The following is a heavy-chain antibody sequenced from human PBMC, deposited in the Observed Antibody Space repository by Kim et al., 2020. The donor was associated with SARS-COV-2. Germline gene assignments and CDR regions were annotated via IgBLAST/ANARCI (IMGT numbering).Heavy chain of an antibody. CDR3: ARDPWEFYSGGSSDLGYCTNGVCYSHEATGFGWFDP. Sequence: ASVKVSCKASGYTFTSYAMNWVRQAPGQGLEWMGWINTNTGNPTYAQGFTGRFVFSLDTSVSTAYLQISSLKAEDTAVYYCARDPWEFYSGGSSDLGYCTNGVCYSHEATGFGWFDPWGQGTLVTVSS. J-gene: IGHJ5*02. CDR1: GYTFTSYA. D-gene: IGHD2-8*01. CDR2: INTNTGNP. V-gene: IGHV7-4-1*02.